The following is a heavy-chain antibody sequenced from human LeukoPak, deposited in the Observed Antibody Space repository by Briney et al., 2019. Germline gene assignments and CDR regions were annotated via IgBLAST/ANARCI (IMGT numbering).Heavy chain of an antibody. CDR3: ARDSDYDILTGYYPY. Sequence: GSLRLSCAASGFTFSSYSMNWVRQAPGKGLEWVSSISSSSSYIYYADSVKGRFTISRDNAKNSLYLQMNSLRAEDTAVYYCARDSDYDILTGYYPYWGQGTLVTVSS. CDR1: GFTFSSYS. J-gene: IGHJ4*02. D-gene: IGHD3-9*01. CDR2: ISSSSSYI. V-gene: IGHV3-21*04.